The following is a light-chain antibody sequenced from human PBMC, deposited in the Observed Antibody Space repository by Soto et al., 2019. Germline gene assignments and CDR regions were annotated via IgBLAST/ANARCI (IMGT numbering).Light chain of an antibody. Sequence: DIVMTQSPDALAVSLGERATINCKSSQSVLYSSNNKNYLAWYQQKPGQPPKLLIYWASTRESGVPDQFSGSGSGTDFTLTISSLQAEDVAVYYCQQYSGTPAWTFGQGTRVEIK. V-gene: IGKV4-1*01. CDR1: QSVLYSSNNKNY. CDR3: QQYSGTPAWT. CDR2: WAS. J-gene: IGKJ1*01.